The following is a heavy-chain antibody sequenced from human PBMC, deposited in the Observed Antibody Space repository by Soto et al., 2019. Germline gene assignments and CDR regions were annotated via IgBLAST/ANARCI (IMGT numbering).Heavy chain of an antibody. Sequence: ASVKVSCKASGYTFTSYGISWVRQAPGQGLEWMGWISAYNGNTNYAQKLQGRVTMTTDTSTSTAYMELRSLRSEDTAVYYCARNAGVRYCSDGSCYYYGMDVWGQGTTVTVSS. J-gene: IGHJ6*02. CDR2: ISAYNGNT. CDR1: GYTFTSYG. V-gene: IGHV1-18*04. CDR3: ARNAGVRYCSDGSCYYYGMDV. D-gene: IGHD2-15*01.